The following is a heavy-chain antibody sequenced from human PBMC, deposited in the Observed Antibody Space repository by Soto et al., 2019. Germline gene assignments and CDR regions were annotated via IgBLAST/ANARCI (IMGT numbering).Heavy chain of an antibody. J-gene: IGHJ4*02. V-gene: IGHV4-39*01. CDR2: VYYGGNT. CDR3: ARHFGQWLGRTHPYYFDS. CDR1: GGSISSSSYY. Sequence: QLQLQESGPGLVKPSETLSLTCTVSGGSISSSSYYWGWIRQPPGKGLEWIGSVYYGGNTYHNPSLKSRVTMSVDTSKRQFSLKLSSVTAADTAVYYCARHFGQWLGRTHPYYFDSWGQGTRVTVSS. D-gene: IGHD6-19*01.